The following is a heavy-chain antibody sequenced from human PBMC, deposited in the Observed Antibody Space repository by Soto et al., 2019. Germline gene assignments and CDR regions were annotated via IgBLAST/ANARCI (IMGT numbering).Heavy chain of an antibody. J-gene: IGHJ4*02. Sequence: GESLKISCKASGYSFTSYWIGCVRQMPGKGLEWMGIIYPGDSDTRYSPSFQGQVTISADKSISTAYLQWSSLNASHTAMYYWARAVQYSSTPDFDYWGQGTLVAVPS. CDR2: IYPGDSDT. CDR3: ARAVQYSSTPDFDY. V-gene: IGHV5-51*01. D-gene: IGHD6-13*01. CDR1: GYSFTSYW.